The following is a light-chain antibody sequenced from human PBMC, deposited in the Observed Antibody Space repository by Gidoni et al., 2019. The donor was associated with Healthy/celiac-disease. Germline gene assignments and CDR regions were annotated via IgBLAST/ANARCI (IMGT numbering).Light chain of an antibody. CDR2: KDS. V-gene: IGLV3-25*03. CDR3: QSADSSGTYPVV. CDR1: ALPKQY. J-gene: IGLJ2*01. Sequence: SYELPQPPSVSVSPGQTARITCSGDALPKQYAYWYQQKPGQAPVLVIYKDSERPSGSPERFSGSSSGTTVTLTSSGVQAEDEADYYCQSADSSGTYPVVFGGGTKLTVL.